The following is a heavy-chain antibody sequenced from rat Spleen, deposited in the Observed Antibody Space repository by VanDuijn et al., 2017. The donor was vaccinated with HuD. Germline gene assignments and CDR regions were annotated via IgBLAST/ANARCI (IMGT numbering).Heavy chain of an antibody. CDR2: ISSDGSST. J-gene: IGHJ3*01. CDR1: GFTFNDHF. Sequence: EVQLVESNGGLVQPGRSLKLSCAASGFTFNDHFMAWVRQAPTKGLEWVATISSDGSSTYYRDSVKGRFTISRDNAENTLFLQMDSLRSEDTATYYCARHSYSSPNWFAYWGQGTLVTVSS. V-gene: IGHV5-29*01. CDR3: ARHSYSSPNWFAY. D-gene: IGHD1-2*01.